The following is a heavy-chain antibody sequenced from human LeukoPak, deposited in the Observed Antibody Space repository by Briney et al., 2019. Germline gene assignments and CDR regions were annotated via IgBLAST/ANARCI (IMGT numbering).Heavy chain of an antibody. D-gene: IGHD6-13*01. V-gene: IGHV3-21*01. CDR2: ISSSSSYI. CDR1: GFTFSSYA. Sequence: GGSLRLSCAASGFTFSSYAMSWVRQAPGKGLEWVSSISSSSSYIYYADSVKGRFTISRDNAKNSLYLQMNSLRAEDTAVYYCARGQQLVTQPGDYYYYYMDVWGKGTTVTVSS. J-gene: IGHJ6*03. CDR3: ARGQQLVTQPGDYYYYYMDV.